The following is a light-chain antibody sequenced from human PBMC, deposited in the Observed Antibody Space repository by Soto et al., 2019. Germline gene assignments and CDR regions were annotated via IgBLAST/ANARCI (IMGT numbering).Light chain of an antibody. V-gene: IGKV3-15*01. Sequence: EIVLTQSPGTLSLSPGERSTLSCSASLSVRNNYLAWYQQNRGQAARLLIYGASTRATGIPARFSGSGSGTEFTLTISSLQSEDFAVYYCQQYNNWPPWTFGQGTKVDIK. CDR1: LSVRNN. CDR2: GAS. CDR3: QQYNNWPPWT. J-gene: IGKJ1*01.